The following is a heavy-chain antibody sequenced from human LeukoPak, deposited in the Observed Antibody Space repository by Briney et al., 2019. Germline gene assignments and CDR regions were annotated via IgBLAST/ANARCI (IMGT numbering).Heavy chain of an antibody. CDR1: GFTFSSYW. J-gene: IGHJ3*01. V-gene: IGHV3-74*01. Sequence: GGSLRLSCAASGFTFSSYWMHWVRQAPGKGLVWVSRINSDGSSTSYADSVKGRFTISRDNAKNTLYLQMNSLRAEDTAVYYCARVHGHPPNGLDVWGQGTMVTVSS. D-gene: IGHD2-8*01. CDR3: ARVHGHPPNGLDV. CDR2: INSDGSST.